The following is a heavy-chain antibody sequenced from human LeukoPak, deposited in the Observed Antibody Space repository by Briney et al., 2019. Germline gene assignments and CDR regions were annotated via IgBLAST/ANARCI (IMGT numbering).Heavy chain of an antibody. CDR1: GFTFSSYE. CDR2: ISGGDGTT. J-gene: IGHJ4*02. V-gene: IGHV3-23*01. Sequence: GGSLRLSCAASGFTFSSYEMNWVRQAPGKGLEWVSGISGGDGTTYYADSVKGRFTISRDNSKNTLFLQMNSLRGDDTAVYYCAAGCSRGGCYSSYFDYWGQGTLVTVSS. CDR3: AAGCSRGGCYSSYFDY. D-gene: IGHD2-15*01.